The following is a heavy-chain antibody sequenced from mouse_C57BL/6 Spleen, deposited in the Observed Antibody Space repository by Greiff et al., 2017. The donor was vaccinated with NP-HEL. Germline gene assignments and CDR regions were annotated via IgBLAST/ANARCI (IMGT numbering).Heavy chain of an antibody. V-gene: IGHV1-55*01. J-gene: IGHJ1*03. CDR2: IYPGSGST. D-gene: IGHD1-1*01. CDR3: ARSEYYGSSYRYFDV. CDR1: GYTFTSYW. Sequence: QVQLQQSGAELVKPGASVKMSCKASGYTFTSYWITWVKQRPGQGLEWIGDIYPGSGSTNYIEKFKSKATLTVDTSSSTAYMQLSSLTSEDSAVYYCARSEYYGSSYRYFDVWGTGTTVTVSS.